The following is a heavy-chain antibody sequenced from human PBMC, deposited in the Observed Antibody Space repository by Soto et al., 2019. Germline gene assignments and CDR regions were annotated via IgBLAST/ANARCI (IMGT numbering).Heavy chain of an antibody. J-gene: IGHJ6*02. D-gene: IGHD4-17*01. Sequence: GGSLRLSCAASGFTFSSYGMHWVRQAPGKGLEWVAVIWYDGSNKYYADSVKGRFTISRDNSKNTLYLQMNSLRAEDTAVYYCARGSVDGDYAGYYYGMDVWGQGTTVTVSS. V-gene: IGHV3-33*01. CDR2: IWYDGSNK. CDR1: GFTFSSYG. CDR3: ARGSVDGDYAGYYYGMDV.